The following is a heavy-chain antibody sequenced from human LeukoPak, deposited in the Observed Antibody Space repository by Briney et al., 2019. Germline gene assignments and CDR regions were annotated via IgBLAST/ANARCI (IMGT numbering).Heavy chain of an antibody. Sequence: PGGSLRLSCAASGLTLSTSSMNWDRHAPGEGLEWHSFIIRSSRTIYYADSVKGRFTISRDNAKNSLYLQMSSLRVEDTAVYYCAREEYYGSQDAFDIWGHGTVVTVSS. CDR1: GLTLSTSS. V-gene: IGHV3-48*01. CDR2: IIRSSRTI. D-gene: IGHD3-10*01. J-gene: IGHJ3*02. CDR3: AREEYYGSQDAFDI.